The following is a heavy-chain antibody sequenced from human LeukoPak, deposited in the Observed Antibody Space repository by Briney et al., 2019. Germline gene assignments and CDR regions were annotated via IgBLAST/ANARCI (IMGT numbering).Heavy chain of an antibody. Sequence: ASVKVSCKASGYTFTIYDINWVRQAPGQGLEWIGWMNPSTGNTGSAQKFQGRVTMTRDTSISTAYMELSSLRSEDTAVYYCARIDTWIRSFDYWGQGTLVTVSS. CDR1: GYTFTIYD. CDR2: MNPSTGNT. J-gene: IGHJ4*02. V-gene: IGHV1-8*01. CDR3: ARIDTWIRSFDY. D-gene: IGHD5-12*01.